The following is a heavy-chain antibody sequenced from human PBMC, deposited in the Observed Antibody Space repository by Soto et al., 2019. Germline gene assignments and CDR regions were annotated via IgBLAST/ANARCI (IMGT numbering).Heavy chain of an antibody. CDR3: ARGGGSIGV. CDR1: GGAMSSYD. D-gene: IGHD2-15*01. Sequence: PSDTRCFTGTVSGGAMSSYDWAWPRQPPGKRLEWIGNINYSERTNNNPYLRRRVTLSVDTSKNQLSLKLTSVTAADAAVYYCARGGGSIGVWGQGTLVTVSS. CDR2: INYSERT. J-gene: IGHJ4*02. V-gene: IGHV4-59*01.